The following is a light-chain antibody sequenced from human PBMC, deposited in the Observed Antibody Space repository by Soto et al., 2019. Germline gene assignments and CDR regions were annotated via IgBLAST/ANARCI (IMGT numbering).Light chain of an antibody. CDR3: CSYAGSSTLV. V-gene: IGLV2-23*01. CDR2: EGN. CDR1: SSDVGKFNL. Sequence: QSALTQPASVSGSPGQSITISCTGSSSDVGKFNLVSWYLQLPGKAPKLMIYEGNKRPSGVSHRFSGSKSGNTASLTISGLQAEDEASYYCCSYAGSSTLVFGGGTKLTV. J-gene: IGLJ3*02.